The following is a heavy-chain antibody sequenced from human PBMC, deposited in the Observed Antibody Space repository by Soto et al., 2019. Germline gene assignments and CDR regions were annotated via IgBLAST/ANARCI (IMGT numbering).Heavy chain of an antibody. Sequence: GGSLRLSCAASGFTFSSYAMSWVRQAPGKGLEWVSAISGSGGSTYYADSVKGRFTISRDNSKNTLYLQMNSLRAEDTAVYYCARVATPFADYYYYGMDVWGQGTTVTVSS. CDR1: GFTFSSYA. CDR2: ISGSGGST. J-gene: IGHJ6*02. CDR3: ARVATPFADYYYYGMDV. D-gene: IGHD5-12*01. V-gene: IGHV3-23*01.